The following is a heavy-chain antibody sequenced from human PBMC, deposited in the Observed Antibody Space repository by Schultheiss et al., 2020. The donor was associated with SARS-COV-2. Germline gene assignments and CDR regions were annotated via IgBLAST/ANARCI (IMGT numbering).Heavy chain of an antibody. V-gene: IGHV2-5*01. CDR1: GFSLSTSGVG. Sequence: SGPTLVKPTQTLTLTCTFSGFSLSTSGVGVGWIRQPPGKALEWLAHIFSNDKKSYSTSLKSRLTISKDTSKNQVVLTMTNMDPVDTATYYCAHTTVTTGGPDAFDIWGQGTMVTVSS. D-gene: IGHD4-17*01. CDR2: IFSNDKK. CDR3: AHTTVTTGGPDAFDI. J-gene: IGHJ3*02.